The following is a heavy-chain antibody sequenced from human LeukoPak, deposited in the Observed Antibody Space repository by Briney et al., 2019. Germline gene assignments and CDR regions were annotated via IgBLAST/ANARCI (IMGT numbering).Heavy chain of an antibody. Sequence: SETLSLTCAVYGGSFSGYYWSWIRQPPGKGLEWIGSINYSWHTYYNPSLESRVTISVDSSKNQFSLKVTSVTAADTALYYCAPTYSYTRGGYDYWGPGTLVTVSS. J-gene: IGHJ4*02. CDR2: INYSWHT. CDR1: GGSFSGYY. D-gene: IGHD5-18*01. CDR3: APTYSYTRGGYDY. V-gene: IGHV4-34*01.